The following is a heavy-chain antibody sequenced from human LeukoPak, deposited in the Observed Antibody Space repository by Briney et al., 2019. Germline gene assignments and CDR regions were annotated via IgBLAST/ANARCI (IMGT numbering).Heavy chain of an antibody. D-gene: IGHD2-2*01. CDR3: ARDRRSLPAY. V-gene: IGHV1-2*02. CDR1: GYTFTVYY. J-gene: IGHJ4*02. Sequence: ASVKVSCKASGYTFTVYYIHWLRQAPGQGLEWMGWVIPNSGGTNSAQNFEDRVTMTRDTSISTAYMELSRLRSDDTAVYYCARDRRSLPAYWGQGTLVTVSS. CDR2: VIPNSGGT.